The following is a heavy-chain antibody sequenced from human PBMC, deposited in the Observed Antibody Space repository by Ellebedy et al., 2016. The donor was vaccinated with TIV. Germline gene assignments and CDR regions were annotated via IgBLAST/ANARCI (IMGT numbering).Heavy chain of an antibody. D-gene: IGHD3-22*01. J-gene: IGHJ4*02. CDR3: ARDVDSSGYYTVLY. Sequence: GESLKISCAASGFTFSSYWMHWVRQAPGKGLVWVSRINSDGSSTSYADSVKGRFTISRDNAKNTLYLQMNSLRAEETAVYYCARDVDSSGYYTVLYWGQGTLVTVSS. CDR1: GFTFSSYW. CDR2: INSDGSST. V-gene: IGHV3-74*01.